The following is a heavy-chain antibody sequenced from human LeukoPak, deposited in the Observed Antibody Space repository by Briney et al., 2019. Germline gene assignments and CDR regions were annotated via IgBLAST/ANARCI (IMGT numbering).Heavy chain of an antibody. CDR3: ARDRDYYDSSGYYPLDY. CDR1: GYTFTGYY. V-gene: IGHV1-2*02. CDR2: INPNSGGT. D-gene: IGHD3-22*01. J-gene: IGHJ4*02. Sequence: ASVEVSCKASGYTFTGYYMHWVRQAPGQGLEWMGWINPNSGGTNYAQKFQGRVTMTRDTSISTAYMELTRLRSDDTAVYYCARDRDYYDSSGYYPLDYWGQGSLVTVSS.